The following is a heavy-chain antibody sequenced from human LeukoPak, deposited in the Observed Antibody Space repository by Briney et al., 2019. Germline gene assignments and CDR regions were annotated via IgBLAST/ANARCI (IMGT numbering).Heavy chain of an antibody. CDR1: GFTFSNYA. CDR3: AREHWDFDY. D-gene: IGHD7-27*01. J-gene: IGHJ4*02. V-gene: IGHV3-23*01. CDR2: ISGSGEST. Sequence: GGSLRLSCAASGFTFSNYAMTWVRQAPGQGLEWVSEISGSGESTYYGDSVKGRFTISRDNSKNTLYLQMNSLRAGGTAIYYCAREHWDFDYWGQGTLVTVSS.